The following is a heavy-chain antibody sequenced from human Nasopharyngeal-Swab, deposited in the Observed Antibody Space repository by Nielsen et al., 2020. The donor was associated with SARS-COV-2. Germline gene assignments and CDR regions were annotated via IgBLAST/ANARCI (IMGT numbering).Heavy chain of an antibody. Sequence: GESLKISCAASGFTFSSYAMHWVRQAPGKGLEWVSLISGDGGSTYYADSVKGRFTISRDNSKNSLYLHMNSLRTEDTALYYCAKGGRGSCIDYWGQGTLVTVSS. CDR3: AKGGRGSCIDY. CDR2: ISGDGGST. V-gene: IGHV3-43*02. J-gene: IGHJ4*02. CDR1: GFTFSSYA. D-gene: IGHD1-26*01.